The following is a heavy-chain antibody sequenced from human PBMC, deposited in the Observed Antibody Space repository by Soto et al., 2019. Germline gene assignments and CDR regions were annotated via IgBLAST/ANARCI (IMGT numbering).Heavy chain of an antibody. Sequence: GGSLRLSCAASGFTFSSYAMSWVRQAPGKGLEWVSAISGDGSSTYFADSGKGRFTISRDNSKNTLYLQMNSLRAEDTAVYYCAKDWEFDWPNYYFDYWGQGTLVTVSS. D-gene: IGHD3-9*01. CDR1: GFTFSSYA. CDR3: AKDWEFDWPNYYFDY. CDR2: ISGDGSST. J-gene: IGHJ4*02. V-gene: IGHV3-23*01.